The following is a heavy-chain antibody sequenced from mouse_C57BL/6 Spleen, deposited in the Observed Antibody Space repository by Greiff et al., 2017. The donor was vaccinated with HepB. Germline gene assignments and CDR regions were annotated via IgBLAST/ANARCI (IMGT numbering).Heavy chain of an antibody. V-gene: IGHV1-69*01. CDR3: ARGFYDGYPAAMDY. CDR2: IDPSDSYT. CDR1: GYTFTSYW. J-gene: IGHJ4*01. Sequence: QVQLQQPGAELVMPGASVKLSCKASGYTFTSYWMHWVKQRPGQGLEWIGEIDPSDSYTNYNQKFKGKSTLTVDKSSSTAYMQLSSLTSEDSAVYYCARGFYDGYPAAMDYWGQGTSVTVSS. D-gene: IGHD2-3*01.